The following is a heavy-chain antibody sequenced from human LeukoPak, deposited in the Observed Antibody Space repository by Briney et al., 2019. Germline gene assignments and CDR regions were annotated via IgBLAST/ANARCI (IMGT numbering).Heavy chain of an antibody. D-gene: IGHD6-13*01. Sequence: GASVTVSCKASGYTFTSYGISWVRQAPGQGLEWMGWISAYNGNTNYAQKLQGRVTMTTDTSTSTAYMELRSLRSEDTAVYYCARDERGGSSHYWGQGTLVTVPS. V-gene: IGHV1-18*01. CDR1: GYTFTSYG. CDR2: ISAYNGNT. CDR3: ARDERGGSSHY. J-gene: IGHJ4*02.